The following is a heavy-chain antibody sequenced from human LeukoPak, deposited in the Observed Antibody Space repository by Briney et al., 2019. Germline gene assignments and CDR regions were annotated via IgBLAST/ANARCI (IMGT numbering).Heavy chain of an antibody. CDR3: ARRGHGYGSPFDY. D-gene: IGHD5-18*01. CDR1: GFTVSSNY. Sequence: GGSLRLSCAASGFTVSSNYMSWVRQAPGKGLEWVSVIYSGGSTYYADSVKGRFTISRDNSKNTLYLQMSSLRVEDTAVYYCARRGHGYGSPFDYWGQGTLVTVSS. J-gene: IGHJ4*02. CDR2: IYSGGST. V-gene: IGHV3-53*01.